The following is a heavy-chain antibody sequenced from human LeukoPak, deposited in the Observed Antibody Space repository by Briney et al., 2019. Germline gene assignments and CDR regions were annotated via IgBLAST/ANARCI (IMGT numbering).Heavy chain of an antibody. CDR1: GFTLSVYT. CDR2: ISRSGTYT. V-gene: IGHV3-21*01. J-gene: IGHJ5*02. CDR3: ARDPRASTAAAGWFDP. Sequence: GGSLRLSCAASGFTLSVYTMNWVRQAPGKGLEWVSSISRSGTYTFYADSVKGRSTISRDSAENSLFLQMNSLRAEDTAVYYCARDPRASTAAAGWFDPWGQGALVIVSS. D-gene: IGHD6-13*01.